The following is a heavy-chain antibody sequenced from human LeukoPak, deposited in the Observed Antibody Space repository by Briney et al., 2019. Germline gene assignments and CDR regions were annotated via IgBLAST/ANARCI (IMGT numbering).Heavy chain of an antibody. CDR1: GFTFSNYG. Sequence: PGGSLRLSCAVSGFTFSNYGMHGLRQAPGKGLEWVAVILNDGINKNYADSVKGRFTISRDNSKNTLYLQMNSLRAEDTALYYCATEIIRRYNGSRQDGMDVWGQGTTVTVSS. CDR2: ILNDGINK. D-gene: IGHD1-26*01. V-gene: IGHV3-30*02. J-gene: IGHJ6*02. CDR3: ATEIIRRYNGSRQDGMDV.